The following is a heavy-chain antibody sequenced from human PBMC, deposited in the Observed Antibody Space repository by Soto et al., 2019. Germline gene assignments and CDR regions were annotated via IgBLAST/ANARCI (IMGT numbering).Heavy chain of an antibody. CDR1: GGSISSGDYY. V-gene: IGHV4-61*08. CDR2: IYYSGST. CDR3: ARVDRGSAWYKGDYFDF. J-gene: IGHJ4*02. D-gene: IGHD6-19*01. Sequence: SETLSLTCTVSGGSISSGDYYWSWIRQPPGKGLEWIGYIYYSGSTNYNPSLKSRVTISIDTSKNQLSLKLSSVTAADTAVYYCARVDRGSAWYKGDYFDFWGQGTLVTVSS.